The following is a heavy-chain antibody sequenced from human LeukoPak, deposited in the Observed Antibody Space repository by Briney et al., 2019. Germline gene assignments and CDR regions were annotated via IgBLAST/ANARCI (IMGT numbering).Heavy chain of an antibody. CDR3: ARDAVDTANAV. CDR2: INSDGSIT. J-gene: IGHJ6*02. Sequence: GGSLRLSCAASGFTFTTYWMHWVRQAPGKGLVWVSHINSDGSITSYADSVKGRFTISRDNAKNTLYLQMNSLRAEDTAAYYCARDAVDTANAVWGQGTTVTVSS. V-gene: IGHV3-74*01. D-gene: IGHD5-18*01. CDR1: GFTFTTYW.